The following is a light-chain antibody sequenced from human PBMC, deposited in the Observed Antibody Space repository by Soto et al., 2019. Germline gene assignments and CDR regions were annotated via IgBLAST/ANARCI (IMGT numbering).Light chain of an antibody. J-gene: IGKJ4*01. CDR1: QTITSN. CDR2: VAS. CDR3: QHYNNWIAS. Sequence: VMQQYPSTLSFSQGNTVTLSCSANQTITSNLAWHEQKPGQAPRLLIYVASTRATGIPVRFSGSGSGTEFTLTISSLQSEDFAVYYCQHYNNWIASFGGGTKVDIK. V-gene: IGKV3-15*01.